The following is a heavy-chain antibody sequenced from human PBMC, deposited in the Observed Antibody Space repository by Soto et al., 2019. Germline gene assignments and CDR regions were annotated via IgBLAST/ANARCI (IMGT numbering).Heavy chain of an antibody. CDR1: GFTVSSNY. Sequence: EVQLVETGGGLIQPGGSLRLSCAASGFTVSSNYMSWVRQAPGKGLEWVSVIYSGGSTYYAASVEGRFTISRDNPKNTLDLQINSLRAEDTAVYYWARESAVGRDCSSRSCYVRSLVEGGMDVWGQGTTVTVSS. J-gene: IGHJ6*02. V-gene: IGHV3-53*02. CDR3: ARESAVGRDCSSRSCYVRSLVEGGMDV. D-gene: IGHD2-2*01. CDR2: IYSGGST.